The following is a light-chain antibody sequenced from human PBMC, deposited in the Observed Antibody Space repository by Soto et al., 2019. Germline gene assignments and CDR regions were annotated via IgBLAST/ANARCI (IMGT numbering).Light chain of an antibody. CDR1: QYISTY. CDR3: QQPYSTVRT. V-gene: IGKV1-39*01. Sequence: DIQMTQSPSSLSASGGDRVSITCRASQYISTYLNWYQQKPGKAPKLLIYAASNLQSGVPSRFSGSGSGTEFTLTISSLQPEDFATYYCQQPYSTVRTFGQGTKVDIK. J-gene: IGKJ1*01. CDR2: AAS.